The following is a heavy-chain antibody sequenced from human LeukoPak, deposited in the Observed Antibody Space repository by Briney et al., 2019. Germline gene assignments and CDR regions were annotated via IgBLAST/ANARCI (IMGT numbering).Heavy chain of an antibody. D-gene: IGHD2-2*01. V-gene: IGHV5-51*01. J-gene: IGHJ3*02. CDR2: IYPDDSDT. CDR1: TDIFSNYW. CDR3: ARQGPDLGYCSSTSCYDAFDI. Sequence: GESLKISCKGSTDIFSNYWIGWVRQLPGKGLEWLGIIYPDDSDTRYSPTFQGQVTFSVDESISTAYLQWSRLKASDTGMYYCARQGPDLGYCSSTSCYDAFDIWGQGTMVTVSS.